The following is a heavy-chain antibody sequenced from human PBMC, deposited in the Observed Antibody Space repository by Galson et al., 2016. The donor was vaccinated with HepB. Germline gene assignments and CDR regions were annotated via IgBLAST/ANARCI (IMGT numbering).Heavy chain of an antibody. CDR3: ARDGYVWGSYRPSRYYHYYMDV. CDR1: GFTFSNNG. V-gene: IGHV3-33*01. J-gene: IGHJ6*03. Sequence: SLRLSCAASGFTFSNNGMHWVRQAPGKGLEWVAVIWYDGSNKYYADSVKGRFPISRDNSKNTLYLQMNRLRAEDTAVYYCARDGYVWGSYRPSRYYHYYMDVWGKGTTVTVSS. D-gene: IGHD3-16*02. CDR2: IWYDGSNK.